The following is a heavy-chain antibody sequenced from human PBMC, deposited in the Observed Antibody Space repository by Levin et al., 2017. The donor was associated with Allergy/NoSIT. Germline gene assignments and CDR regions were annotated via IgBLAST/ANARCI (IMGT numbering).Heavy chain of an antibody. CDR1: GYTFTGYY. CDR3: ATFQVNGDYALSY. V-gene: IGHV1-2*02. D-gene: IGHD4-17*01. Sequence: ASVKVSCKASGYTFTGYYMHWVRQAPGQGLEWMGWINPNSGGTNYAQKFQGRVTMTRDTSISTAYMELSRLRSDDTAVYYCATFQVNGDYALSYWGQGTLVTVSS. J-gene: IGHJ4*02. CDR2: INPNSGGT.